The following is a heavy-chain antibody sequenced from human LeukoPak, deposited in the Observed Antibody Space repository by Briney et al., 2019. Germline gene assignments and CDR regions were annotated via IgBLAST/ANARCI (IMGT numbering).Heavy chain of an antibody. CDR1: GGSISSGGYY. CDR3: ARDRPDCSGGSCYSKHFDY. D-gene: IGHD2-15*01. Sequence: SETLSLTCTVSGGSISSGGYYWSWIRQHPGKGLEWIGYIYYSGSTYYNPSLKSRVTISVDTSKNQFSLKLSSVTAADTAVYYCARDRPDCSGGSCYSKHFDYWGQGTLVTVSS. CDR2: IYYSGST. J-gene: IGHJ4*02. V-gene: IGHV4-31*03.